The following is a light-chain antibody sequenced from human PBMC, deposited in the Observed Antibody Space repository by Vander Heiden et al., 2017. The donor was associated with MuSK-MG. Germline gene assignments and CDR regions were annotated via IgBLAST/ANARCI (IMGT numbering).Light chain of an antibody. Sequence: EIVMTQSPATLSVSPGERATLSCRASQSVSSNLAWYQQKPGQAPRLLIYGASTRATGIPARFRGSWYGTEFTLTISSLQSEDFAVYYCQHYNNWPGLTFGGGTKVEIK. V-gene: IGKV3-15*01. J-gene: IGKJ4*01. CDR1: QSVSSN. CDR3: QHYNNWPGLT. CDR2: GAS.